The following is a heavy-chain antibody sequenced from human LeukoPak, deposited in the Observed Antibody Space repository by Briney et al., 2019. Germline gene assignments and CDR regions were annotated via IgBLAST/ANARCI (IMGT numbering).Heavy chain of an antibody. Sequence: PGGSLRLSCAVSGFIFSNYGMSWVRQAPGKGLEWVSTISESDTSTYYADSVKGRFTISRDNSKNTLYLQMNSLRAEDTAVYYCAKGTQWELYGMDVWGQGTTVTVSS. CDR3: AKGTQWELYGMDV. J-gene: IGHJ6*02. CDR2: ISESDTST. V-gene: IGHV3-23*01. CDR1: GFIFSNYG. D-gene: IGHD1-26*01.